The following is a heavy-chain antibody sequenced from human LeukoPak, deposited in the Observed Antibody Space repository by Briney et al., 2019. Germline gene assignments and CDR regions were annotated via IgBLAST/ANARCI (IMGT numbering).Heavy chain of an antibody. J-gene: IGHJ6*02. CDR1: GFTFSSYS. D-gene: IGHD2-2*01. CDR2: ISSSSSTI. V-gene: IGHV3-48*04. CDR3: ARDLGHCSSTSCYGLNYYYGMDV. Sequence: GGSLRLSCAASGFTFSSYSMNWVPQAPGKGLEGVSYISSSSSTIYYADPVKGRFTISRDNDKTQLYLQMNSLTAEDTAGYYCARDLGHCSSTSCYGLNYYYGMDVWGQGTTVTVSS.